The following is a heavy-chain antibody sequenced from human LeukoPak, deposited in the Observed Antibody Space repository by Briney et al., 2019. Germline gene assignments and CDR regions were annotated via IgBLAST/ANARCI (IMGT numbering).Heavy chain of an antibody. Sequence: GASVKVSCKVSGYIFTAYYMHWVRQAPGQGLEWMGWINPNNGGTNYAQKFQGRITMTRDTSITTAYMELSRLRSDDTAVYYCAKEGPEGWDSWGQGTLVNISS. J-gene: IGHJ4*02. D-gene: IGHD2-15*01. CDR2: INPNNGGT. V-gene: IGHV1-2*02. CDR3: AKEGPEGWDS. CDR1: GYIFTAYY.